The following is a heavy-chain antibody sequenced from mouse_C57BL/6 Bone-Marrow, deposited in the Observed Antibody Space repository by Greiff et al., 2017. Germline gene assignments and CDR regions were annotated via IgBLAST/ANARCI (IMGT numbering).Heavy chain of an antibody. CDR3: ARSCYLSIDD. CDR2: IYPGSGST. Sequence: VQLQQPGAELVQPGASVKMSCKASGYTFTSYWITWVKQRPGQGLEWIGDIYPGSGSTNYNEKFKSKAILTVDTSSSTAYMQLSSLTSEDSAVYYCARSCYLSIDDWGQGTSVTVSS. V-gene: IGHV1-55*01. D-gene: IGHD2-12*01. CDR1: GYTFTSYW. J-gene: IGHJ4*01.